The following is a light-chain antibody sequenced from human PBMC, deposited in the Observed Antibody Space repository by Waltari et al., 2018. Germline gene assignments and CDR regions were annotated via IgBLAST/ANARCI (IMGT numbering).Light chain of an antibody. Sequence: DIQVTQSPSTLSASVGDRVSITCRASQSISSSLAWVQQKPGKGPKLLIYGASTLESWVPSRFSGSGSGTEFTLTISSLQPDDFATYYCQQYFHLSTFGQGTKVEIK. V-gene: IGKV1-5*03. J-gene: IGKJ1*01. CDR2: GAS. CDR1: QSISSS. CDR3: QQYFHLST.